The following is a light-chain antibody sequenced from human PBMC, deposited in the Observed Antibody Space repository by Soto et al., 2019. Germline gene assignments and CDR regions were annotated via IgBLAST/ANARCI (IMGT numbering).Light chain of an antibody. J-gene: IGKJ2*02. Sequence: VLTQSPGTLSLSPGERATLSCRASQSVTSNYLAWYQQRPGQAPRLLIYGASSRAAGIPDRFIGSGSGTDFTLTISRLEPEDFAVYYCQQYGSSGTFGQGTKLEIK. CDR3: QQYGSSGT. CDR1: QSVTSNY. CDR2: GAS. V-gene: IGKV3-20*01.